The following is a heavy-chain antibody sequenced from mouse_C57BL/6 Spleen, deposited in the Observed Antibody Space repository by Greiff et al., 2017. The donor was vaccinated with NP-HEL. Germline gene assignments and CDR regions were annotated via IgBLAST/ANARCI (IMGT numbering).Heavy chain of an antibody. D-gene: IGHD1-1*01. CDR2: IDPETGGT. V-gene: IGHV1-15*01. Sequence: QVQLKQSGAELVRPGASVTLSCKASGYTFTDYEMHWVKQTPVHGLEWIGAIDPETGGTAYNQKFKGKAILTADKSSSTAYMELRSLTSEDSAVYYCTRSGGSSYADYWGQGTTLTVSS. CDR1: GYTFTDYE. CDR3: TRSGGSSYADY. J-gene: IGHJ2*01.